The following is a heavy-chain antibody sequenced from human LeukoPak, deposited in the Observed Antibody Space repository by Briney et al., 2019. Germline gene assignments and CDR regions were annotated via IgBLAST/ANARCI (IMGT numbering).Heavy chain of an antibody. CDR3: ATPMRFDY. CDR1: GFTFSSYW. J-gene: IGHJ4*02. Sequence: PGGSLRLSCAASGFTFSSYWMSWVRQAPGKGVEWVANIKEDGSEKYYVDSVKGRFTVFRDNAKKSLYLQMNSLRDEDTAVYYCATPMRFDYWGQGTLVTVSS. CDR2: IKEDGSEK. V-gene: IGHV3-7*05.